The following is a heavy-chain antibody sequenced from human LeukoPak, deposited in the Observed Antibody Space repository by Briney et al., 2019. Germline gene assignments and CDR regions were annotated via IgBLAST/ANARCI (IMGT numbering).Heavy chain of an antibody. D-gene: IGHD6-13*01. J-gene: IGHJ4*02. V-gene: IGHV3-48*03. CDR1: GFTFSSYE. CDR3: ARDPGYSSSWPNPFDY. Sequence: GGSLRLSCAASGFTFSSYEMNWVRQAPGKGLEWVSYISSGASTIYYADSVKGRFTISRDNAKNSLYLQMNSLRAEDTAVYYCARDPGYSSSWPNPFDYWGQGTLVTVSS. CDR2: ISSGASTI.